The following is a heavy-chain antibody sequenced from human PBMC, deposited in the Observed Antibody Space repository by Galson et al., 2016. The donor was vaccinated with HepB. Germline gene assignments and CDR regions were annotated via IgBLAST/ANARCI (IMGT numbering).Heavy chain of an antibody. CDR3: ARLDIIAAAGTTDF. CDR1: GFTFSDYW. J-gene: IGHJ4*02. D-gene: IGHD6-13*01. V-gene: IGHV3-11*01. CDR2: ISSDGTTT. Sequence: SLRLSCAASGFTFSDYWMSWFRQAPGKGLEWVSYISSDGTTTYYADSVKGRCTISRDNAKSSMYLQMNSPRAEDTAVYYCARLDIIAAAGTTDFWGQGTLVTVSS.